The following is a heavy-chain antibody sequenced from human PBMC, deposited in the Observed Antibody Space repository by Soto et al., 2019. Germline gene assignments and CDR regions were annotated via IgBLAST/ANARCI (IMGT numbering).Heavy chain of an antibody. CDR2: IYPGDSDT. J-gene: IGHJ6*02. V-gene: IGHV5-51*01. D-gene: IGHD6-13*01. Sequence: PXESLKISCKGSGYSFTSYWIGLVRQMPGKGLEWMGIIYPGDSDTRYSPSFQGQVTISADKSISTAYLQWSSLKASDTAMYYCARLRGIARPYYYYYGMDVWGQGTTVTVSS. CDR3: ARLRGIARPYYYYYGMDV. CDR1: GYSFTSYW.